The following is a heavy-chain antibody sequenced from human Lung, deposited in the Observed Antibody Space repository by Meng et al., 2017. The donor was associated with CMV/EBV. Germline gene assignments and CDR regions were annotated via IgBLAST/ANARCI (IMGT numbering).Heavy chain of an antibody. D-gene: IGHD3-10*01. CDR3: ARGDPIRGVNMGEVLDP. CDR1: AFNFSSYA. CDR2: ISYDGSNK. Sequence: SXKISXAASAFNFSSYAIHWVRQAPGKGLEWVALISYDGSNKYYADSVKGRFTISRDNSKNTLLLQINNLRPEDTGVYYCARGDPIRGVNMGEVLDPWGQGXMVTVSS. J-gene: IGHJ5*02. V-gene: IGHV3-30-3*01.